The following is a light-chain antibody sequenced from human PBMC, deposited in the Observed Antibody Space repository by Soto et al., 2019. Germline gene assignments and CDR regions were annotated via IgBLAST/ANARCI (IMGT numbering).Light chain of an antibody. CDR2: DVS. J-gene: IGKJ4*01. CDR3: LQRSDWPST. CDR1: QSVRTY. V-gene: IGKV3-11*01. Sequence: EIVLTQSPATLSLSPGERATLSCRASQSVRTYLAWYQQKPGQAPRLVIYDVSNRATGIPARFSGSGSGTDFTLTISSLEPEDFALYYCLQRSDWPSTFGGGTKVQIK.